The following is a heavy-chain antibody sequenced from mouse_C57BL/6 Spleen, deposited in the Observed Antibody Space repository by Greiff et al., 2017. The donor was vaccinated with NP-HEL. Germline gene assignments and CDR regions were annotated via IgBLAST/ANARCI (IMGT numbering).Heavy chain of an antibody. CDR3: ARPGKVPMDY. CDR2: IDPNSGGT. Sequence: QVQLQQPGAELVKPGASVTLSCKASGYTFTSYWMHWVKQRPGRGLEWIGRIDPNSGGTKYNEKFKSKATLTVDKPSSTAYMKLSSLTSEDSAVYYCARPGKVPMDYWGQGTSVTVSS. V-gene: IGHV1-72*01. CDR1: GYTFTSYW. J-gene: IGHJ4*01. D-gene: IGHD1-3*01.